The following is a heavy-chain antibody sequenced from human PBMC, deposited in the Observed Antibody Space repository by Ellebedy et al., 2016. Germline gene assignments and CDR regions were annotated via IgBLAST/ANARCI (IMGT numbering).Heavy chain of an antibody. CDR2: IHTNTGNP. D-gene: IGHD3-10*01. J-gene: IGHJ4*02. CDR1: GGTFNNYA. CDR3: ARAHIHSGHWYGDLDF. V-gene: IGHV7-4-1*02. Sequence: ASVKVSCKASGGTFNNYAFNWVRQAPGQGLEYMGWIHTNTGNPTYAQNFTGRFVFSLDTSVNTAYLDISNLRTDDTGVYYCARAHIHSGHWYGDLDFWGQGTLVTVSS.